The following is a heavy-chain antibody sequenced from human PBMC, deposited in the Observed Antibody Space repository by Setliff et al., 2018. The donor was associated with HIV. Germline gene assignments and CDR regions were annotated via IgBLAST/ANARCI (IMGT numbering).Heavy chain of an antibody. CDR2: LHLSGDT. CDR1: GDSINSGTYY. V-gene: IGHV4-61*10. Sequence: PSETLSLTCTVSGDSINSGTYYWSWIRQPAGKGLEWIGRLHLSGDTNYNPSLKSRVTMSIDTSKNQFSLRLSSVTAADTAVYYCARLHGDFYFDLWGQGALVTVSS. CDR3: ARLHGDFYFDL. J-gene: IGHJ4*02. D-gene: IGHD4-17*01.